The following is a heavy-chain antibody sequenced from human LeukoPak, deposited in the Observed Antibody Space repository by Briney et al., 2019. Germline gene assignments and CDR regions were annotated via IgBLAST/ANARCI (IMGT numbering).Heavy chain of an antibody. D-gene: IGHD3-22*01. CDR3: ARIRSGYYEYYFDY. V-gene: IGHV4-30-4*01. CDR1: GGSISSGDYC. Sequence: SQTLSLTCTVSGGSISSGDYCWSWIRQPPGKGLEWIGYIYYSGSTYYNPSLKSRVTISVDTSKNQFSLKLSSVTAADTAVYYCARIRSGYYEYYFDYWGQGTLVTVSS. CDR2: IYYSGST. J-gene: IGHJ4*02.